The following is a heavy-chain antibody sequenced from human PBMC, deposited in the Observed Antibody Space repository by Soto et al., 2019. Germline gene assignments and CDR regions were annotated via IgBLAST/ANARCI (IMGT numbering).Heavy chain of an antibody. CDR2: ISSSSSYI. D-gene: IGHD3-3*01. J-gene: IGHJ6*03. CDR1: GFTFSSYS. CDR3: ARVVGDFWSGRDYYYYYMDV. V-gene: IGHV3-21*01. Sequence: GGSLRLSCAASGFTFSSYSMNWVRQAPGKGLEWVSSISSSSSYIYYADSVKGRFTMSRDNAKNSLYLQMNSLRAEDTAVYYCARVVGDFWSGRDYYYYYMDVWGKGTTVTVS.